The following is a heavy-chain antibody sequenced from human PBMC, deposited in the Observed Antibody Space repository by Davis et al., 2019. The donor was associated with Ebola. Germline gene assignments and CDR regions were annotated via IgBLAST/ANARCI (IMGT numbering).Heavy chain of an antibody. J-gene: IGHJ6*02. Sequence: SQTLSLTCAVYGGSFSGYYWSWIRQPPGKGLEWIGEINHSGSTNYNPSLKSRVTISVDTSKNQFSLKLRSLTAADTAVYYCARLSYYDFWGGYTPGTYYHYGMDVWGQGTTVTVSS. V-gene: IGHV4-34*01. CDR1: GGSFSGYY. CDR3: ARLSYYDFWGGYTPGTYYHYGMDV. CDR2: INHSGST. D-gene: IGHD3-3*01.